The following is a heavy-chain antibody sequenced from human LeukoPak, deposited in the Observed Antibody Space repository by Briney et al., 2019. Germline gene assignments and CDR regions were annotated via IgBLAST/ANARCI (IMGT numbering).Heavy chain of an antibody. D-gene: IGHD3-22*01. CDR1: GYTFNDYY. Sequence: GASVTVSYQPSGYTFNDYYMHWVRQAPGQGLEWTGWINPKGGGTNYAQKFQGMVTMTRDTSISTAYMELSRLRSDDTAVYYCARDLFGYYDGSGYAFDYWGQGALVTVSS. V-gene: IGHV1-2*02. J-gene: IGHJ4*02. CDR2: INPKGGGT. CDR3: ARDLFGYYDGSGYAFDY.